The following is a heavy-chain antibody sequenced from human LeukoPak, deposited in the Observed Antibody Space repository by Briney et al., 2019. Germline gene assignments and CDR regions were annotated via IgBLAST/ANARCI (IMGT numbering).Heavy chain of an antibody. CDR2: ITWDGRSA. J-gene: IGHJ4*02. CDR1: GFTFDDYG. V-gene: IGHV3-43D*03. CDR3: AKKDTIFGVVIHPPDY. D-gene: IGHD3-3*01. Sequence: GGSLRLSCAASGFTFDDYGMHWVRQAPGKGLEWLSLITWDGRSAYYADSVRGRFTISRDNSKNTLYLQMNSLRAEDTAVYYCAKKDTIFGVVIHPPDYWGQGTLVTVSS.